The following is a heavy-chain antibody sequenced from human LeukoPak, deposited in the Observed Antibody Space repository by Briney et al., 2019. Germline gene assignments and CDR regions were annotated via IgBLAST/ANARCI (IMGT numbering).Heavy chain of an antibody. CDR2: IYSSGST. CDR1: GGSISSDTYY. CDR3: ARVTGYMIEDYFDY. D-gene: IGHD3-22*01. V-gene: IGHV4-39*07. Sequence: SETLSLTCSVSGGSISSDTYYWGCIRQPPGKGLEWIGSIYSSGSTYYNPSLKSRVTMSIDTSKNEFSLGLSSVTAADTAVYYCARVTGYMIEDYFDYWGQGTLVTVSS. J-gene: IGHJ4*02.